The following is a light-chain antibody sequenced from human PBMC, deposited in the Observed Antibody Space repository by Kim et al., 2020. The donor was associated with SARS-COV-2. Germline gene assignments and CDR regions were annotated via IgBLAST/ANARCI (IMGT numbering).Light chain of an antibody. CDR3: QQYDRYTRT. CDR1: QSISSW. V-gene: IGKV1-5*01. CDR2: DAS. J-gene: IGKJ1*01. Sequence: GSVGDRVTISCRADQSISSWLAWYQQKPGKAPNLLIYDASSLASGVPSRFSGSGSGTEFTLTISSLQPDDFATYYCQQYDRYTRTFGPGTKVDIK.